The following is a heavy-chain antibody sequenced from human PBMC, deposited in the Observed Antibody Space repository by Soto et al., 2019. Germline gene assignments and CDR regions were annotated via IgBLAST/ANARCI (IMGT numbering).Heavy chain of an antibody. V-gene: IGHV1-18*01. CDR2: ISGYNGKT. CDR3: ARGGSSWSAEYYQH. D-gene: IGHD6-19*01. Sequence: QVQLVQSGAEVKKPGASVKVSCKASGYTFTNYGINWVRQAPGQGPEWMGWISGYNGKTKYAQSLHGRVTMTTDTSTSTAYMELRSLRSDDTAVYYCARGGSSWSAEYYQHWGQGTLVIVSS. J-gene: IGHJ1*01. CDR1: GYTFTNYG.